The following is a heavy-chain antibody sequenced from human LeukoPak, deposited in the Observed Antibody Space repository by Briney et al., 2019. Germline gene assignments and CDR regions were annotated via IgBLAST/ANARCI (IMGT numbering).Heavy chain of an antibody. CDR2: IHYSGST. D-gene: IGHD3-10*01. Sequence: SETLSLTCTVSGGSISSYYWSWIRQPPGKGLEWIGYIHYSGSTNYNPSLKSRVTISVDTSKNQFSLKLSSVTAADTAVYYCARDSREVKPFMVRGVISYYYYGMDVWGQGTTVTVSS. CDR3: ARDSREVKPFMVRGVISYYYYGMDV. CDR1: GGSISSYY. J-gene: IGHJ6*02. V-gene: IGHV4-59*01.